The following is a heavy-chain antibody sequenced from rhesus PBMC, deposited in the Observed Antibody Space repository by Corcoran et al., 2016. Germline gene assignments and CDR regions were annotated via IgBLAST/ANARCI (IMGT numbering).Heavy chain of an antibody. CDR2: ISNGGGST. CDR3: ARGVVITTTVIDY. J-gene: IGHJ4*01. Sequence: LQLQESGPGLAKPSETLSLSCAVSGGSISSNYWSWIRQPPGKGLEWVSRISNGGGSTWYADSVKGRFTISRENAKNTLYLQMNSLRAEDTAVYYCARGVVITTTVIDYWGQGVLVTVSS. CDR1: GGSISSNY. D-gene: IGHD3-16*01. V-gene: IGHV3-178*01.